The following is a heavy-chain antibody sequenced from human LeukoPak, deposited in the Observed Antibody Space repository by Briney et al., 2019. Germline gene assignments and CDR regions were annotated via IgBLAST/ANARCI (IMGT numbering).Heavy chain of an antibody. CDR1: GCSISSYY. V-gene: IGHV4-59*08. J-gene: IGHJ3*02. D-gene: IGHD1-26*01. CDR2: LYYSGST. CDR3: AWGSEGYGGAFDI. Sequence: PSETLSLTCTVSGCSISSYYWSWIRQPPGKGLEGMGYLYYSGSTNYNASFKSRDTISVDTSKNQFSLKLSSVTAADTAVYYCAWGSEGYGGAFDIWGQGTMVTVSS.